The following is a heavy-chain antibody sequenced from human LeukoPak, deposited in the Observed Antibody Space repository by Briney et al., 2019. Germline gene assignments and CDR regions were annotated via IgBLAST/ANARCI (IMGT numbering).Heavy chain of an antibody. V-gene: IGHV3-53*01. CDR2: IYSGGST. Sequence: GGSLRLSCAASGFTVSSDYMSWVRQAPGKGLEWVSVIYSGGSTYYADSVKGRFTISRDSSKNTLYLQMNSLRAEDTAVYYCARDLRRDYYYYYGMDVWGKGTTVTVSS. CDR3: ARDLRRDYYYYYGMDV. CDR1: GFTVSSDY. J-gene: IGHJ6*04.